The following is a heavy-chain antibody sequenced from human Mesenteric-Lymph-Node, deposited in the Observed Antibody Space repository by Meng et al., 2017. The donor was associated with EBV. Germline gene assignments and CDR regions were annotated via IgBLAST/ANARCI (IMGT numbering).Heavy chain of an antibody. J-gene: IGHJ4*02. CDR2: INQVGST. CDR1: GGSFGGYF. CDR3: ARSGAIIGVQGAPDY. V-gene: IGHV4-34*01. Sequence: GQQPQGGHELLRPPAPVPLTGPVSGGSFGGYFWTWVRLAPGKGLEWIGEINQVGSTNYNPSLRSRVTISVDTSKTQFSLEVTSVTAADTAVYYCARSGAIIGVQGAPDYWGQGTLVTVSS. D-gene: IGHD3-10*01.